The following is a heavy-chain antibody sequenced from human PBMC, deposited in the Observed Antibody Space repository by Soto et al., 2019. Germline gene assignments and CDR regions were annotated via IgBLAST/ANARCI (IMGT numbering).Heavy chain of an antibody. CDR3: ARPPFPGCINGVCYPCDH. CDR1: GYTFTHYY. CDR2: INPSGGST. Sequence: QVQLVQSGAEVKKPGALVKVSCKASGYTFTHYYIHWVRQAPGQGLEWMGMINPSGGSTDYAQKSQGRVSMTTDTSTTTVYMELSSLRSDDTAVYYCARPPFPGCINGVCYPCDHWGQGTLVTVSS. J-gene: IGHJ4*02. D-gene: IGHD2-8*01. V-gene: IGHV1-46*01.